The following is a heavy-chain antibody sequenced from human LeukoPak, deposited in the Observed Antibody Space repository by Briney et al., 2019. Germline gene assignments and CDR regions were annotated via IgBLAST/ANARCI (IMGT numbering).Heavy chain of an antibody. J-gene: IGHJ4*02. CDR2: INYNGDST. D-gene: IGHD5-12*01. Sequence: GGSLRLSCAASGFSFNTYAMHWVRQAPGKGLEYDSAINYNGDSTYYANSVKGRFIISRDNSKKTLFLQMGSLRAEDTAVYYCARDSGGDTYDDYFDSWGQGTLVTVSS. V-gene: IGHV3-64*01. CDR1: GFSFNTYA. CDR3: ARDSGGDTYDDYFDS.